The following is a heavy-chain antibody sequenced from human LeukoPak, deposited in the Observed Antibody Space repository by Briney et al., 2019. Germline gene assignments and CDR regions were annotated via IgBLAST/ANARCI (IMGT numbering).Heavy chain of an antibody. J-gene: IGHJ3*02. CDR1: GYSFTSYW. D-gene: IGHD2-8*01. Sequence: GASLKISCKGSGYSFTSYWIGWVRQMPGKGLEWMGIIYPGDSDTRYSPSFQGQVTISADKSISTAYLQWSSLKASDTAMYYCARRYCTNGVCYDAFDIWGQGTMVTVSS. V-gene: IGHV5-51*01. CDR2: IYPGDSDT. CDR3: ARRYCTNGVCYDAFDI.